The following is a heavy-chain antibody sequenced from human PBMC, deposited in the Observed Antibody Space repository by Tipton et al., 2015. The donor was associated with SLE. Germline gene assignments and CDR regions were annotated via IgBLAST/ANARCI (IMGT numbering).Heavy chain of an antibody. V-gene: IGHV3-23*01. J-gene: IGHJ6*02. CDR2: ISGSGGST. D-gene: IGHD2-2*01. CDR1: GFTFSSYA. CDR3: AKGRVVVPAADYYYGMDV. Sequence: SLRLFCAASGFTFSSYAMRWVRQAPGKGLEWVSAISGSGGSTYYADSVKGRFTISRDNSKNTLYLQMNTLRAEDTAVYYCAKGRVVVPAADYYYGMDVWGQGTTVTVSS.